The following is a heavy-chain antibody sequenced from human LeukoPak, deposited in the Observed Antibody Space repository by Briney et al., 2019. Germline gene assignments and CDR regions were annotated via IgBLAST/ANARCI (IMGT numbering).Heavy chain of an antibody. Sequence: GGSLTLSCAASGFTFSSYGMHWVRPAPGQGLEGLAVISYDGSNKYYADYVKGRFTISTDNSKNTLYLQMNSLRADDTAVYYCAKEDYYGSGSYYNVDYWGRGTLVTVSS. CDR1: GFTFSSYG. D-gene: IGHD3-10*01. CDR3: AKEDYYGSGSYYNVDY. V-gene: IGHV3-30*18. J-gene: IGHJ4*02. CDR2: ISYDGSNK.